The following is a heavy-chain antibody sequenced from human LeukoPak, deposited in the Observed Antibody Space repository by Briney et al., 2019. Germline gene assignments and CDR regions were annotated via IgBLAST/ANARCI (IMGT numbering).Heavy chain of an antibody. Sequence: GESLKISCKGSGYNFTSYWISWVRQMPGKGLEWMGRIDPSDSYTNYSPSFQGHVTISADKSISTAYLQWSSLKASDTAMYYCARKYYYDSSGYAFDYWGQGTLVTVSS. J-gene: IGHJ4*02. CDR1: GYNFTSYW. CDR2: IDPSDSYT. D-gene: IGHD3-22*01. V-gene: IGHV5-10-1*01. CDR3: ARKYYYDSSGYAFDY.